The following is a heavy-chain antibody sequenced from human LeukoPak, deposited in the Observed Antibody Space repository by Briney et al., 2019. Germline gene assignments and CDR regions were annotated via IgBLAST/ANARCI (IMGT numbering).Heavy chain of an antibody. CDR2: IRYDGSNK. J-gene: IGHJ4*02. V-gene: IGHV3-30*02. CDR1: GFTFSSYG. Sequence: GGSLRLSCAASGFTFSSYGMHWVRQAPGKGLEWVAFIRYDGSNKYYADSVKGRSTISRDNSKNTLYLQMNSLRAEDTAVYYCAKDPGRDYSNYVRYFDYWGQGTLVTVSS. D-gene: IGHD4-11*01. CDR3: AKDPGRDYSNYVRYFDY.